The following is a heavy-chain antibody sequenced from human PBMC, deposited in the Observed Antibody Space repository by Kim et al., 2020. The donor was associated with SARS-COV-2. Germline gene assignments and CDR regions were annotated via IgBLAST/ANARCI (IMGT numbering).Heavy chain of an antibody. CDR3: AKDIRPTY. CDR2: GGST. Sequence: GGSTKSADAVKGRFTVSRDTSKNTLFLQMNSLRAEDTAVYYCAKDIRPTYWGQGTPVTVSS. V-gene: IGHV3-23*01. J-gene: IGHJ4*02.